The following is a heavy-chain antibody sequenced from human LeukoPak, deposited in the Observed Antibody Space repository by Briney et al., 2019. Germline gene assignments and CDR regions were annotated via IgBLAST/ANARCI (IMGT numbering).Heavy chain of an antibody. D-gene: IGHD3-3*01. J-gene: IGHJ4*02. V-gene: IGHV4-61*02. CDR2: IYSGGNT. CDR1: GGSISSGNYY. CDR3: ARGDRRFLQWSGPDY. Sequence: SQTLSLTCTVSGGSISSGNYYWSWIRQPAGKGLEWIGRIYSGGNTNYNPSLKSRVTISVDTSKNQFSLKLSSVTAADTAVYYCARGDRRFLQWSGPDYWGQGTLVTVSS.